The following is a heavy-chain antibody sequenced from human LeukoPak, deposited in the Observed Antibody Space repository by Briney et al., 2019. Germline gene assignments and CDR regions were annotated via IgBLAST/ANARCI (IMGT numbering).Heavy chain of an antibody. Sequence: GGSLRLSCAASGFTFSNYAMSWVRQAPGKGLEWVSAIVGSGGSTYYADSVKGRFTISRDNSKNTLFLQMNSLRVEDTALYYCSKWGDYDVLTGYYDSDFWGRGTLVTVSS. CDR1: GFTFSNYA. D-gene: IGHD3-9*01. CDR3: SKWGDYDVLTGYYDSDF. CDR2: IVGSGGST. V-gene: IGHV3-23*01. J-gene: IGHJ4*02.